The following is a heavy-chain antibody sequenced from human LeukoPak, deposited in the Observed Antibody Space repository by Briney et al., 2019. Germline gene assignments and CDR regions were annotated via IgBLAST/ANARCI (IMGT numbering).Heavy chain of an antibody. J-gene: IGHJ4*02. CDR3: AKDGLCSSTTCYVDY. CDR2: ISGSGGST. Sequence: GESLKISCAASGFTFDTYAMRWVGQAPGKGLEWVSAISGSGGSTYYADSVKGRFTISRDNSKNTLYLQMNSLRAEDTALYYCAKDGLCSSTTCYVDYWGQGTLVTVSS. CDR1: GFTFDTYA. D-gene: IGHD2-2*01. V-gene: IGHV3-23*01.